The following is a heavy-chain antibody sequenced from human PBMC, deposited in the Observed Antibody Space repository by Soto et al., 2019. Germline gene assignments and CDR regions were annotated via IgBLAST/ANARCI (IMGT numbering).Heavy chain of an antibody. V-gene: IGHV3-23*01. CDR3: VKKSIGTVTNPVYWSFDL. Sequence: EVQLLESGGGLIQPGGSLRLSYTASGFTFIIYAMNWVRQAPGKGLEWVSGTSGGGDVAFYADSVKGRFAISRDNSKNTLYLQMNSLRAEDTALYYCVKKSIGTVTNPVYWSFDLWGRGTLVTVSS. J-gene: IGHJ2*01. D-gene: IGHD4-17*01. CDR1: GFTFIIYA. CDR2: TSGGGDVA.